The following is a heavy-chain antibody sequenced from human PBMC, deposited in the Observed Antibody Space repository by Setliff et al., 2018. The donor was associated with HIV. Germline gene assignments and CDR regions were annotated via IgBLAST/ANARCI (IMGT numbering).Heavy chain of an antibody. CDR2: IGPVGTST. Sequence: GSLRLSCAASGFTFSSYAMSWVRQAPGKGLEWVSAIGPVGTSTYYADSVKGRFTISRDNGKNTLFLQMNSLRADDTGVYFCARDASDTYTYDDDDLDVWGQGTVVTVSS. V-gene: IGHV3-23*01. CDR1: GFTFSSYA. D-gene: IGHD2-2*02. J-gene: IGHJ3*01. CDR3: ARDASDTYTYDDDDLDV.